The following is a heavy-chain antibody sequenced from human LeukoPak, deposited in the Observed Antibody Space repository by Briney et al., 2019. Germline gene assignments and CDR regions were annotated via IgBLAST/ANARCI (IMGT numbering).Heavy chain of an antibody. CDR2: ISAYNGNT. CDR3: WKTPPRYYHGGGARFDP. D-gene: IGHD1-26*01. V-gene: IGHV1-18*01. J-gene: IGHJ5*02. Sequence: ASVMVSCKASGYTFTSYGISWVRQAPGQGLEGMGWISAYNGNTNYPQKLQGRVPITTDTSTATAYMDRRTPTSDGTAAYYSWKTPPRYYHGGGARFDPWGQGTLVTVSS. CDR1: GYTFTSYG.